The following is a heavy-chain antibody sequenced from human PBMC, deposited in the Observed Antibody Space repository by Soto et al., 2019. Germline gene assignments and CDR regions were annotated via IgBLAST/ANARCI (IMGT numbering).Heavy chain of an antibody. Sequence: SETLSLTCTVSGGSISSSSYYWGWIRQPPGKGLEWIGSIYCSGSTYYNPSLKSRVTISVDTSKNQFSLKLSSVTAADTAVYYCARLRPLDAFDIWGQGTMVTVSS. CDR3: ARLRPLDAFDI. J-gene: IGHJ3*02. V-gene: IGHV4-39*01. D-gene: IGHD4-17*01. CDR1: GGSISSSSYY. CDR2: IYCSGST.